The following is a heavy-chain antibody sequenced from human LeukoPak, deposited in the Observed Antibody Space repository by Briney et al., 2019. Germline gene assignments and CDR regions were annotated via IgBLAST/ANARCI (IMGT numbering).Heavy chain of an antibody. J-gene: IGHJ5*01. D-gene: IGHD6-19*01. Sequence: GGSLRLSCAASGFAFSFYAMSWLRQPPGRGLEWVSTINANSGTTSYAASVRGRFTISRDNSKNTLYLQVNTLRADDTATYYCAKPISGGLAVTADWFHPWGQGTLVVVSS. V-gene: IGHV3-23*01. CDR3: AKPISGGLAVTADWFHP. CDR1: GFAFSFYA. CDR2: INANSGTT.